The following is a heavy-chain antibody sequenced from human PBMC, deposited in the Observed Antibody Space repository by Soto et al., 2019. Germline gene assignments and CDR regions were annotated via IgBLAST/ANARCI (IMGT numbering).Heavy chain of an antibody. D-gene: IGHD2-15*01. CDR2: IGTAGDT. CDR1: GFTFSSYD. J-gene: IGHJ4*02. V-gene: IGHV3-13*01. Sequence: GGSLRLSCAASGFTFSSYDMHWVRQATGKGLEWVSAIGTAGDTYYPGSVKGRFTISRENAKNSLYLQMNSLRAEDTAVYYCARGAARGGSCYGCYAYWGQGTLVTVSS. CDR3: ARGAARGGSCYGCYAY.